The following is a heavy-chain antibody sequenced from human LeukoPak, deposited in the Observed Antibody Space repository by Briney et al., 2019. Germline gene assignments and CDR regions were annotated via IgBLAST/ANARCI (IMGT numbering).Heavy chain of an antibody. CDR3: ARSGFDSSGYYQAY. D-gene: IGHD3-22*01. Sequence: WGSLRLSCATSGFTFSSYSMVWVRQAPGKGLEWVSSISSSSSYIYYADSVKGRFTISRDNAKNSLYLQMNSLRAEDTAVYYCARSGFDSSGYYQAYWGQGTLVTVSS. CDR1: GFTFSSYS. J-gene: IGHJ4*02. CDR2: ISSSSSYI. V-gene: IGHV3-21*01.